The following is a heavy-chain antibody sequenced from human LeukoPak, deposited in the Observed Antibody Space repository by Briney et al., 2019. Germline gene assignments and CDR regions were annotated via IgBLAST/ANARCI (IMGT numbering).Heavy chain of an antibody. Sequence: SETLSLTCTVSGGSISSYYWNWIRQPPGRGLDWIGYIYYSGSTDYNPSLKSRVTISVDTSKNQFSLKLSSVTAADTAVYYCARHRGDSGSYFASYYFDYWGQGTLVTVSS. D-gene: IGHD1-26*01. J-gene: IGHJ4*02. CDR1: GGSISSYY. CDR2: IYYSGST. V-gene: IGHV4-59*08. CDR3: ARHRGDSGSYFASYYFDY.